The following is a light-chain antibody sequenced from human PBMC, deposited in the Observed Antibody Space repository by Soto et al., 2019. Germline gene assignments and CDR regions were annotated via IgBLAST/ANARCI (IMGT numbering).Light chain of an antibody. V-gene: IGKV3-20*01. Sequence: EIVLSQSPGTLSLSPGETATLPCRASQSVSSSYLAWYQQKPGQAPRLLIYGASSRATGIPDRFSGSGSGTDFTLTISRLEPEDFAVYYCQQYGSSRTFGQGTKVDI. CDR2: GAS. CDR1: QSVSSSY. J-gene: IGKJ1*01. CDR3: QQYGSSRT.